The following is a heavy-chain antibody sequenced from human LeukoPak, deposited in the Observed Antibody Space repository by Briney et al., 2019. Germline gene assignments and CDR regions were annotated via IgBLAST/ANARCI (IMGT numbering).Heavy chain of an antibody. CDR3: ARHTVSWFDP. D-gene: IGHD3-16*02. J-gene: IGHJ5*02. CDR2: IYYSGST. V-gene: IGHV4-59*08. CDR1: GGSISSYY. Sequence: SETLSLTCTVSGGSISSYYWSWIRQPPGKGLEWIGYIYYSGSTNYNPSLKSRVTISVDTSKNQFSLKLSSVIAADTAVYYCARHTVSWFDPWGQGTLVTVSS.